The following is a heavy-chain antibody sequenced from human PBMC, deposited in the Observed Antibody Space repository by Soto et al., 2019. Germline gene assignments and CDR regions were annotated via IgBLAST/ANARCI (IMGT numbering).Heavy chain of an antibody. V-gene: IGHV3-21*01. CDR1: GFSFSSDS. D-gene: IGHD1-26*01. CDR3: ARDPPSGATLDWFDS. Sequence: LRLSCAASGFSFSSDSMGWVRQAPGKGLEWVASISSSGSFMNYADSVKGRFTISRDNAKNSLYLQMRSLKDGDTAVYYCARDPPSGATLDWFDSWGQGTLVTVSS. J-gene: IGHJ5*01. CDR2: ISSSGSFM.